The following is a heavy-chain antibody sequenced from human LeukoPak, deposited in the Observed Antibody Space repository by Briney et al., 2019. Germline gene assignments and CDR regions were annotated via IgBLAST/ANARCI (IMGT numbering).Heavy chain of an antibody. V-gene: IGHV4-4*07. Sequence: SETLSLTCTVSGGSISSYYWSWIRQPAGKGLEWIGRIYTSGSTNYNPSLKSRVTMSVDTSKNQFSLKLSSVTAADTAVYYCARVRGDSSGYYYGITIFDYWGQGTLVTASS. D-gene: IGHD3-22*01. CDR1: GGSISSYY. CDR3: ARVRGDSSGYYYGITIFDY. J-gene: IGHJ4*02. CDR2: IYTSGST.